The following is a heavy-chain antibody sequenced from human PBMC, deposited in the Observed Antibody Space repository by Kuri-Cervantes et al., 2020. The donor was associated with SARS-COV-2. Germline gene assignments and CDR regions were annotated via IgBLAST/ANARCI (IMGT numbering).Heavy chain of an antibody. CDR3: ARPVPAAIPYAFDI. Sequence: GESLKISCAPSGFTFSIFAMSWVRQAPGKGLEWVSHISSSGSTISYADSVKGRFTVSRDNAKNSLYLQMNSLRAEDTAVYYCARPVPAAIPYAFDIWGQGTMVTVSS. V-gene: IGHV3-11*01. J-gene: IGHJ3*02. CDR1: GFTFSIFA. D-gene: IGHD2-2*02. CDR2: ISSSGSTI.